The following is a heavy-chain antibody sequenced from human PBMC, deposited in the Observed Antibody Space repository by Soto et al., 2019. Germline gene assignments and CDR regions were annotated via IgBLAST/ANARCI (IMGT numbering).Heavy chain of an antibody. D-gene: IGHD6-19*01. CDR1: GGTISSYY. V-gene: IGHV4-4*07. Sequence: PSGSLSLTCTVSGGTISSYYGSWIRQPAGKGLEWIGRIYTSGSTNYNPSLKSRVTMSVDTSKNQFSLKLSSVTAADTAVYYCARQSSGWSNWFDPWGQGTLVTVSS. CDR3: ARQSSGWSNWFDP. CDR2: IYTSGST. J-gene: IGHJ5*02.